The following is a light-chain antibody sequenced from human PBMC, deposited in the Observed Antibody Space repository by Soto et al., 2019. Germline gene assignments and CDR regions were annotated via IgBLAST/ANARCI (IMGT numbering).Light chain of an antibody. CDR2: GAS. CDR1: QSVSSSY. CDR3: QQYGSSTIT. V-gene: IGKV3-20*01. J-gene: IGKJ5*01. Sequence: EIVLTQSPGTLSLSPGERATLSCRASQSVSSSYLAWYQQKPGQAPRLLIYGASSRATGLPDRFSGSGAGTVYTLTISRLEPEESAVYYFQQYGSSTITFGQGTRLEIK.